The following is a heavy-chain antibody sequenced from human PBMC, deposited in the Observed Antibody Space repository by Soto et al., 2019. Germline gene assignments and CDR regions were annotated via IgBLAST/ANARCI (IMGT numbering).Heavy chain of an antibody. CDR2: IYHSGST. CDR1: GGSISSSNW. D-gene: IGHD1-1*01. V-gene: IGHV4-4*02. Sequence: QVQLQESGPGLVKPSGTLSLTCAVSGGSISSSNWWSWVRQPPGKGLEWIGAIYHSGSTNYNPSLKSGVPILVDKSKNQCPLKLSGVTAVYTAGYYCVVTPGVGKEYGTNYWGQGPLVTVSS. J-gene: IGHJ4*02. CDR3: VVTPGVGKEYGTNY.